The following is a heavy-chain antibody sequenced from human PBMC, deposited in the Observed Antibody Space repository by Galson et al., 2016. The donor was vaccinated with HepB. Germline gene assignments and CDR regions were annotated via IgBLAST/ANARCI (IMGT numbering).Heavy chain of an antibody. J-gene: IGHJ4*02. CDR1: RGSISSRNYY. V-gene: IGHV4-39*07. D-gene: IGHD3-3*01. CDR3: ARDLQGAWSFDF. Sequence: SETLSLTCTVSRGSISSRNYYWGWIRQPPGKGLEWIASVYYSGSTYYKPSLESRATISVDTSKNQFSLKLSSMTAADTAVYYCARDLQGAWSFDFWGQGTLVTVSS. CDR2: VYYSGST.